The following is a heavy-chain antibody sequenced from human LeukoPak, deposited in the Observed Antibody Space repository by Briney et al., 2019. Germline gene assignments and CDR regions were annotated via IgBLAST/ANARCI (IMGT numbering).Heavy chain of an antibody. D-gene: IGHD6-13*01. V-gene: IGHV3-66*01. Sequence: PGGSLRLSCAASGFSVSSNHMSWVRQAPGKGLEWASVIYSGGNTHYADSVKGRFTISRDNSKNTLYLQMNSLRAEDTAVYYCARGIAAAGIVGVFDYWGQGTLVTVSS. J-gene: IGHJ4*02. CDR2: IYSGGNT. CDR1: GFSVSSNH. CDR3: ARGIAAAGIVGVFDY.